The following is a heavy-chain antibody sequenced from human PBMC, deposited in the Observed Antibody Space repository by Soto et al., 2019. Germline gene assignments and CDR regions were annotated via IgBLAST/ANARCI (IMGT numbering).Heavy chain of an antibody. D-gene: IGHD2-2*01. CDR1: GGSISRDGYF. CDR2: IYSSGIA. CDR3: ATLSCSRTCSFGGFFDI. Sequence: QVQLQESGPGLVMPSQTLSLTCSVYGGSISRDGYFWTWIRPLPGTGLEWLGYIYSSGIASYAPCLGGHFSCSRCPFVKQVSLEGYSVTAADTAVSYWATLSCSRTCSFGGFFDIWGQGTVVTVSS. J-gene: IGHJ3*02. V-gene: IGHV4-31*01.